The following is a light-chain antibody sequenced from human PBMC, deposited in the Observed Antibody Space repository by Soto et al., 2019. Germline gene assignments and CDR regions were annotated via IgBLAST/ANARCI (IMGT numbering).Light chain of an antibody. Sequence: QSALTQPRSVSESPGQSVTISCTGTSSDVGGYNYVSWYQRHPGKAPKLMIYDVSKRPSGVPDRFSGSKSGNTASLTISGLQAEDEADYYCCSYAGSYTFVFGAGTKLTVL. CDR1: SSDVGGYNY. V-gene: IGLV2-11*01. CDR2: DVS. J-gene: IGLJ1*01. CDR3: CSYAGSYTFV.